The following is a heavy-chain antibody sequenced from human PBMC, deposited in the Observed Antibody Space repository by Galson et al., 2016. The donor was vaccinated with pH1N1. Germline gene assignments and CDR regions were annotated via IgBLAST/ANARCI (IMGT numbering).Heavy chain of an antibody. J-gene: IGHJ6*02. Sequence: SLRLSCAASGFTFSSYWMSWVRQAPGKGLEWVANIKQDGSEKHYVDSVKVRFTISRDNAKNSLYLQMNSLRAEDTAVYYCARAGSSWDTYYYYYGMDVWGQGTAVTVSS. CDR3: ARAGSSWDTYYYYYGMDV. V-gene: IGHV3-7*03. CDR2: IKQDGSEK. CDR1: GFTFSSYW. D-gene: IGHD6-13*01.